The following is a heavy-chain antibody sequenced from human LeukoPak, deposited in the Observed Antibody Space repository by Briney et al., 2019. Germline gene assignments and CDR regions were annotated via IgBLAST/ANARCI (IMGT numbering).Heavy chain of an antibody. CDR1: GGTFSSYA. CDR3: ATGVVVVPAAMTGAFDY. V-gene: IGHV1-69*01. D-gene: IGHD2-2*01. Sequence: SVKVSCKASGGTFSSYAISWVRQAPGQGLEWMGGIIPIFGTANYAQKFQGRVTITADESTSTAYMELSSLRSEDTAVYYCATGVVVVPAAMTGAFDYWGQGTLVTVSS. J-gene: IGHJ4*02. CDR2: IIPIFGTA.